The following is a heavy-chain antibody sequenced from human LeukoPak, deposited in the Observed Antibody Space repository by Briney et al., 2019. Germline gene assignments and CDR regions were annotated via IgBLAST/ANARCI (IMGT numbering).Heavy chain of an antibody. Sequence: PGESLKISCKGSGYSFSNYWIGWVRQMPGKGLEWMGIIYPGDSNTKYSPSFQGQVTISADKSISTAYLQWTSLKASDTAMYYCARQPLVRDCGGDCEFDYWGQGTRVSVSS. CDR1: GYSFSNYW. V-gene: IGHV5-51*01. J-gene: IGHJ4*02. CDR3: ARQPLVRDCGGDCEFDY. CDR2: IYPGDSNT. D-gene: IGHD2-21*02.